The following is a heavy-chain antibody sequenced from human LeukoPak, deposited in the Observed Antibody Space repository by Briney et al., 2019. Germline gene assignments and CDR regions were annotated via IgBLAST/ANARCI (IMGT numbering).Heavy chain of an antibody. CDR3: ARGGPSPTRWATYYYYYYMDV. J-gene: IGHJ6*03. V-gene: IGHV4-30-4*08. CDR1: GGSIRSGDYY. Sequence: SQTLSLTCTVTGGSIRSGDYYWSWIPQPPGKAREWIGYIYYSGSTYYNPSLKSRVIISVDTSKNQFSLKLTSVTAADTAVYYCARGGPSPTRWATYYYYYYMDVWGKGTTVTVSS. CDR2: IYYSGST. D-gene: IGHD5-12*01.